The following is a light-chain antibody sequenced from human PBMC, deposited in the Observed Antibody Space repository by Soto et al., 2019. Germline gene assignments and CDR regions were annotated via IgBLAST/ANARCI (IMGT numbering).Light chain of an antibody. CDR3: AAWDDSLSGPV. CDR1: SSNIGRNT. Sequence: QSVLTQPPSASGTPGQRVTISCSGSSSNIGRNTVNWYQQVPGTAPKLLIYGNNQRPAGVPDRYYGSKSGTSASLAISGRQSEDEADYYCAAWDDSLSGPVFGGGTKLTVL. J-gene: IGLJ3*02. V-gene: IGLV1-44*01. CDR2: GNN.